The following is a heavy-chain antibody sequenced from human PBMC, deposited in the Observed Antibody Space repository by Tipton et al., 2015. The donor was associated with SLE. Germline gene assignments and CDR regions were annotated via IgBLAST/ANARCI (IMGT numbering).Heavy chain of an antibody. D-gene: IGHD6-13*01. CDR1: GFKFDTYS. J-gene: IGHJ3*02. V-gene: IGHV3-21*03. Sequence: SLRLSCAASGFKFDTYSMNWVRQGPGKGLEWVSPINSRSSYIYSADSVKGRFTISRDNAKNSLYLQLNSLRAEDTAVYYCARGRTSYSSTSDSFDIWGQGTMVTVSS. CDR3: ARGRTSYSSTSDSFDI. CDR2: INSRSSYI.